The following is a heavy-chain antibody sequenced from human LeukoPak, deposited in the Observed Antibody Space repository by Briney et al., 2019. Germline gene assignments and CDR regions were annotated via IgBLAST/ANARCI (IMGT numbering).Heavy chain of an antibody. V-gene: IGHV3-53*01. Sequence: GGSLRLSCAASGFTVSSNYMSWVRQAPGKGLEWVSVIYSGGSTYYADSVKGRFTISRDNSKNTLYLQMNSLRAEDTAVYYCASWGTYYYGSGTSMEGAFDIWGQGTMVTVSS. CDR3: ASWGTYYYGSGTSMEGAFDI. CDR1: GFTVSSNY. D-gene: IGHD3-10*01. CDR2: IYSGGST. J-gene: IGHJ3*02.